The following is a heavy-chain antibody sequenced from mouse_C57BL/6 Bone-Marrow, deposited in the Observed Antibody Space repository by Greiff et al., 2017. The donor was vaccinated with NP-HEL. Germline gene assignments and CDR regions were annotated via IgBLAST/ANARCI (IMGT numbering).Heavy chain of an antibody. V-gene: IGHV14-2*01. Sequence: VQLQQSGAELVKPGASVKLSCTASGFNIKDYYMHWVKQRTEQGLEWIGRIDPEDGETKYDPKFQGKATITADTSSNTAYLQLSSLTSEDTAVYYCGRSRPYYGDWYFDVWGTGTTVTVSS. CDR1: GFNIKDYY. J-gene: IGHJ1*03. CDR2: IDPEDGET. CDR3: GRSRPYYGDWYFDV. D-gene: IGHD1-1*01.